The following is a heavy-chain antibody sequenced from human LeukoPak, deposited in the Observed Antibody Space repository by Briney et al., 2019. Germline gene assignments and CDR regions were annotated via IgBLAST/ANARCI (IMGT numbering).Heavy chain of an antibody. D-gene: IGHD3-3*01. CDR3: ARSITPPYYMDA. CDR1: GGTFSSYA. Sequence: GASVKVSCKASGGTFSSYAISWVRQAPGQGLEWMGRIIPILGIANYAQKFQGRVTITADKSTSTAYMELSSLRSEDTAVYYCARSITPPYYMDAWGKGTTVTVSS. CDR2: IIPILGIA. V-gene: IGHV1-69*04. J-gene: IGHJ6*03.